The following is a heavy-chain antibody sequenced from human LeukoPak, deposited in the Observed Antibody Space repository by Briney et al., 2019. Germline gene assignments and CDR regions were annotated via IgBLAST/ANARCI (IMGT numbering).Heavy chain of an antibody. CDR3: ARPLGYCSTSSCPQPWFDP. CDR1: GGSISSGGYY. J-gene: IGHJ5*02. CDR2: MNHRGSA. V-gene: IGHV4-39*07. Sequence: SETLSLTCTVSGGSISSGGYYWTWIRQPPGKGLEWIGEMNHRGSANYNPSLKSRLTISVNTSKNQFSLKLSSVTAADTAVYYCARPLGYCSTSSCPQPWFDPWGQGTLVTVSS. D-gene: IGHD2-2*01.